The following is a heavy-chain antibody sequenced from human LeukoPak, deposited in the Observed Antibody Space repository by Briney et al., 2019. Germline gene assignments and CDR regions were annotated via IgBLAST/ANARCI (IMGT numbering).Heavy chain of an antibody. CDR2: IYYSGST. CDR3: ASFMITFGGVTD. Sequence: SETLSLTCTVSGGSISSSSYYWGWIRQPPGKGLEWIGSIYYSGSTYYNPSLKSRVTISVDTSKNQFSLKLSSVTAADTAVYYCASFMITFGGVTDWGQGTLVTVSS. V-gene: IGHV4-39*01. J-gene: IGHJ4*02. D-gene: IGHD3-16*01. CDR1: GGSISSSSYY.